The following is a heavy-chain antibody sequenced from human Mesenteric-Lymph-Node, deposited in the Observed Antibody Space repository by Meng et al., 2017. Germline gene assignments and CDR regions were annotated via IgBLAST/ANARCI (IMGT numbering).Heavy chain of an antibody. J-gene: IGHJ4*02. CDR1: GGSFSGDY. Sequence: QVQRALWGAGLWNPSESLSLPCAVYGGSFSGDYWRWIRQPTGKGLEWIGEINHSGSTNYNPSLKSRVSISVDKSKNQFSLKLSSVTAADTAVYYCARADKVRFDYWGQGTLVTVSS. CDR3: ARADKVRFDY. V-gene: IGHV4-34*01. CDR2: INHSGST.